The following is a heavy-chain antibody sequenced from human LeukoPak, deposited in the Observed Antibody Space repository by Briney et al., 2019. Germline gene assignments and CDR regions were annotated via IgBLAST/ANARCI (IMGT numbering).Heavy chain of an antibody. J-gene: IGHJ4*02. Sequence: QPGRSLRLSCAASGFTFSSYGMHWVRRAPGKGLEWVAVISDDGSNEYYADSVQGRFTISRDNSKDILYLQMNSLRAEDTAVYHCAKDRSEVDTPLVLLFDYWGQGTLVTVSS. CDR1: GFTFSSYG. CDR3: AKDRSEVDTPLVLLFDY. CDR2: ISDDGSNE. V-gene: IGHV3-30*18. D-gene: IGHD5-18*01.